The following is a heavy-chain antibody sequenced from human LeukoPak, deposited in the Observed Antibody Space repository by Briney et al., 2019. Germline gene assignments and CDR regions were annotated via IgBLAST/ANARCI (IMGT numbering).Heavy chain of an antibody. D-gene: IGHD3-10*01. J-gene: IGHJ5*01. CDR3: ARDRGRNLGFDS. CDR2: ISHSGST. CDR1: GDSISSGVYA. Sequence: SETLSLTCVVSGDSISSGVYAWAWLRQPPGQGLDWIGYISHSGSTHHNPSLESGVVISVDRSKNQISLNLTSVTAADTAVYFCARDRGRNLGFDSWGQGILVTVSS. V-gene: IGHV4-30-2*01.